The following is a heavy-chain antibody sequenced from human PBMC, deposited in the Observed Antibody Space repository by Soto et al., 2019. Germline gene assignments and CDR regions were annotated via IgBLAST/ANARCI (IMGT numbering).Heavy chain of an antibody. Sequence: GGSLRLSCAASGFTFSSFWMHWVRQAPGKGLVWVSRINSDESSTHYADSVKGRFTISRDNAKNTLYLQMNSLRAEDTAVYYCARGRNYAMDVWGQGTTVTVSS. V-gene: IGHV3-74*01. CDR2: INSDESST. CDR3: ARGRNYAMDV. J-gene: IGHJ6*01. CDR1: GFTFSSFW.